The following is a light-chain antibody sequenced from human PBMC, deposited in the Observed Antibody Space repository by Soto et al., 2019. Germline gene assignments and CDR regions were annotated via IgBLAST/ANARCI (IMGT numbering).Light chain of an antibody. CDR1: QSVLSRSTNKNY. J-gene: IGKJ4*01. CDR3: QQYYSAPIT. CDR2: WAS. Sequence: DIVMTQSPDSLAVSLGERAAINCKSSQSVLSRSTNKNYLAWFQQKPGQPPKQLIYWASTRESGVPDRFSGSGSGTDFTLTISSLQAEDVAVYYCQQYYSAPITFGGGTKVEIK. V-gene: IGKV4-1*01.